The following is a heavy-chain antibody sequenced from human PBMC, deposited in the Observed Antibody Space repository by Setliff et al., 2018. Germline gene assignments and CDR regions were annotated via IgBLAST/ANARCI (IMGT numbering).Heavy chain of an antibody. CDR2: IYTSGGT. D-gene: IGHD3-22*01. CDR3: ARGPQKFYSDTSGYYYDALYYYYMDV. CDR1: GDSMNDNH. J-gene: IGHJ6*03. V-gene: IGHV4-4*08. Sequence: SETLSLTCNVSGDSMNDNHWTWIRQPPGKGLEWIGYIYTSGGTNYNPSLKSRVTISVDMSKNQFSLKLSSVIAADTAVYYCARGPQKFYSDTSGYYYDALYYYYMDVWSKGTTVTVSS.